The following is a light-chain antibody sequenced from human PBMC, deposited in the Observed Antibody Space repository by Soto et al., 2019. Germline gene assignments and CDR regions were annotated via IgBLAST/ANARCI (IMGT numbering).Light chain of an antibody. Sequence: QSVLTQPPSASGSTGQSVTISCTGTSSDIGTSNFVSWYQHHPGKAPTLLTYEVTKRPSDVPDRFSGSKSANTASLTVSGLQAEDEADYYCGSYAGNSDFGFGTGTKVTVL. J-gene: IGLJ1*01. V-gene: IGLV2-8*01. CDR3: GSYAGNSDFG. CDR2: EVT. CDR1: SSDIGTSNF.